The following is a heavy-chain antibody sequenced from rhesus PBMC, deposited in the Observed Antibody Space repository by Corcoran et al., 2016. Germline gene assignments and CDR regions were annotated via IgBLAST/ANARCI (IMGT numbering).Heavy chain of an antibody. CDR2: ISGSGGST. V-gene: IGHV4-173*01. CDR1: GGSISSNY. D-gene: IGHD5-24*01. Sequence: QLQLQESGPGLVKPSETLSLTCAVSGGSISSNYWSWIRQPPGKGMEWIGRISGSGGSTDYNPSLRSRVSVSADTSKNQFSLKLTSVTAADTAIYYCAGGSNSGPNYCGLPSWGQGVVVTVSS. J-gene: IGHJ6*01. CDR3: AGGSNSGPNYCGLPS.